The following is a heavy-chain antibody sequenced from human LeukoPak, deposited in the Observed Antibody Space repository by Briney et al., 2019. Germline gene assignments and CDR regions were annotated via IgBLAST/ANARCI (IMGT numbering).Heavy chain of an antibody. V-gene: IGHV1-18*01. CDR1: GYTFTNYG. CDR2: INTYNGNT. D-gene: IGHD2-15*01. J-gene: IGHJ6*02. CDR3: ARIRCGGNCFSYYYGMDV. Sequence: GASVKVSCKASGYTFTNYGITWVRQAPGQGLEWMGWINTYNGNTNYVQSLQGRVTMTTDTSTSTAYMELRSLRSDDTAVYYCARIRCGGNCFSYYYGMDVWGQGTTVTVSS.